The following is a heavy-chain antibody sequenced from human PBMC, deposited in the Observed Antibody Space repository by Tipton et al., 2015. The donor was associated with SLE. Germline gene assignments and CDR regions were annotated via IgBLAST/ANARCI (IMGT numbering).Heavy chain of an antibody. Sequence: TLSLTCTVSGGSISSSSYYWGWIRQPPGKRLEWIGSIYYSGSTYYNPSLKSRVTISVDTSENQFSLKLSSVTAADTAVYYCARDPWGYAFWSGSTLGYMDVWGKGTTVTVSS. CDR2: IYYSGST. D-gene: IGHD3-3*01. J-gene: IGHJ6*03. CDR3: ARDPWGYAFWSGSTLGYMDV. V-gene: IGHV4-39*07. CDR1: GGSISSSSYY.